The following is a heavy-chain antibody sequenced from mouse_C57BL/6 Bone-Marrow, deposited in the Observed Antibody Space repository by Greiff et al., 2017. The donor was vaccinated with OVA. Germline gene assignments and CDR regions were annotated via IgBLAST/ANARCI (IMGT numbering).Heavy chain of an antibody. J-gene: IGHJ4*01. D-gene: IGHD2-4*01. V-gene: IGHV10-1*01. CDR2: IRSKSNNYAT. Sequence: EVKLVESGGGLVQPKGSLKLSCAASGFSFNTYAMNWVRQAPGKGLEWVARIRSKSNNYATYYADSVKDRFTISRDDSESMLYLQMNNLKTEDTAMYYCVRLGYDYFYAMDYWGQGTSVTVSS. CDR3: VRLGYDYFYAMDY. CDR1: GFSFNTYA.